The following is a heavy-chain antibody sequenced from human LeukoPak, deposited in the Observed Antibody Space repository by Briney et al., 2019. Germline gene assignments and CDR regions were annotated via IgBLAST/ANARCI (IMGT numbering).Heavy chain of an antibody. CDR1: GGSFSGYY. D-gene: IGHD3-16*02. V-gene: IGHV4-34*01. CDR3: ARDPLTFDY. J-gene: IGHJ4*02. Sequence: PSETLSLTCAVHGGSFSGYYWSWIRQPPGKGLEWIGEINHSGSTNYNPSLKSRVTISVDTSKNQFSLKLSSVTAADTAVYYCARDPLTFDYWGQGTLVTVSS. CDR2: INHSGST.